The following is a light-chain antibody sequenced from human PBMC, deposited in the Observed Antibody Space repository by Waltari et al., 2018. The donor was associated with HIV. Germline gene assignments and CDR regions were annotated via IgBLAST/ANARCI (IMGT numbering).Light chain of an antibody. CDR2: AAS. Sequence: FQMTQSPSSLSASVGDRVTITCRASQGIGNDLGWYQQKSGRAPKVLIYAASNLQSGVPSRFSGSRSGTDFTLTISSLQPEDSATYYCLQDGSFPLTFGPGTKVDV. J-gene: IGKJ3*01. CDR1: QGIGND. CDR3: LQDGSFPLT. V-gene: IGKV1-6*01.